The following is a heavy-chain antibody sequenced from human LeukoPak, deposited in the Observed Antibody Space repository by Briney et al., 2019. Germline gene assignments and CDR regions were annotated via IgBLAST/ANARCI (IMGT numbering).Heavy chain of an antibody. J-gene: IGHJ3*02. D-gene: IGHD2-2*01. CDR1: GGSFSGHY. V-gene: IGHV4-34*01. CDR3: ARFDIVVVPANDFDI. Sequence: SETLSLTCAVYGGSFSGHYWSWIRQPPGKGLEWIGEINHSGSTNYNPSLKSRVTISVDTSKNQFSLKLSSVTAADTAVYYCARFDIVVVPANDFDIWGQGTMVTVSS. CDR2: INHSGST.